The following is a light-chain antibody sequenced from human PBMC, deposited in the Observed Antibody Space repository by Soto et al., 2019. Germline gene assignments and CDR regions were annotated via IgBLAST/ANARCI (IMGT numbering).Light chain of an antibody. CDR3: GSWDSSLCAYV. Sequence: QSVMTQPPSVSAAPGQKVTISCSGSSSNIGGNSVSWYQQLPGTAPKLLIYDDNKRPSRIPDRFSGSKSGTSANLGITGFQTGDEADYYCGSWDSSLCAYVFGTGTKLTVL. J-gene: IGLJ1*01. CDR2: DDN. V-gene: IGLV1-51*01. CDR1: SSNIGGNS.